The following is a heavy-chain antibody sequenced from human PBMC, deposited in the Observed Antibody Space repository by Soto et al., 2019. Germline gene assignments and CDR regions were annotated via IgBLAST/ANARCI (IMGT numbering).Heavy chain of an antibody. V-gene: IGHV3-11*06. CDR1: GGSISSGDYY. J-gene: IGHJ4*02. D-gene: IGHD3-9*01. CDR2: ITSGSDYI. CDR3: TREHVVTIFRRGQRGSFDN. Sequence: KSSETLSLTCTVSGGSISSGDYYWSWIRQAPGKGLEWVAFITSGSDYIYYADSVKGRFTISRDDANNSLFLQMSSLRAEDTAVYYCTREHVVTIFRRGQRGSFDNWSQGTLVTVSS.